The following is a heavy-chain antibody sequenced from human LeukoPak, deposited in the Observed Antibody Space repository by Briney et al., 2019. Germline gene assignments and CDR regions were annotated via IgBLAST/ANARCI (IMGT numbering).Heavy chain of an antibody. D-gene: IGHD4-17*01. CDR3: AREWGTLGDYDWFDP. Sequence: ASVKVSCKASGYTFTTYYMHWVRQAPGQGLEWMGVINPSGGSTIYAQRFQGRVTMTGDTSTSTIYMELSSLRSDDTAVYYCAREWGTLGDYDWFDPWGQGTLVTVSS. CDR2: INPSGGST. CDR1: GYTFTTYY. V-gene: IGHV1-46*01. J-gene: IGHJ5*02.